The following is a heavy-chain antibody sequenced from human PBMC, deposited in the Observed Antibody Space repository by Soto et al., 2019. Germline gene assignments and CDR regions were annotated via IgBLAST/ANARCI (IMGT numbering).Heavy chain of an antibody. CDR2: ISRNSNNI. CDR3: AKDIRGGGYRNYVSDY. V-gene: IGHV3-9*01. Sequence: GGSLRLSCATSGFTFDDYAMHWVRQVPGKGLEWVSGISRNSNNIAYADSVKGRFTISRDNAKNSLYLQMNSLRAEDTAFYYCAKDIRGGGYRNYVSDYWGQGTLVTVSS. D-gene: IGHD5-12*01. CDR1: GFTFDDYA. J-gene: IGHJ4*02.